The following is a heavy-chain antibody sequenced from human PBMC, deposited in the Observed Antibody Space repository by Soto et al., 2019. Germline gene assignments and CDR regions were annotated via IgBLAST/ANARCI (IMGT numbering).Heavy chain of an antibody. V-gene: IGHV4-30-2*01. CDR1: GGSISSGGYS. J-gene: IGHJ4*02. CDR3: ARAPNGGNSEYYFDY. D-gene: IGHD2-21*02. Sequence: QLQLQESGSGLVKPSQTLSLTCAVSGGSISSGGYSWSWIRQPPGKGLEWIGYIYHSGSTYYNPSLKSRVTIXXDXSXXQFSLKLSSVTAADTAVYYCARAPNGGNSEYYFDYWGQGTLVTVSS. CDR2: IYHSGST.